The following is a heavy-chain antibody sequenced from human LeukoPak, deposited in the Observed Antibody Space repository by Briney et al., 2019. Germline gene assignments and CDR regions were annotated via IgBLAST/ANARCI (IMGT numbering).Heavy chain of an antibody. V-gene: IGHV4-39*07. CDR3: ARVPVTMVRGVIRGGFDY. D-gene: IGHD3-10*01. CDR1: GGSISSSSYY. CDR2: IYYSGST. J-gene: IGHJ4*02. Sequence: SEALSLTCTASGGSISSSSYYWGWIRQPPGKGLEWIGSIYYSGSTYYNPSLKSRVTISVDTSKNQFSLKLSSVTAADTAVYYCARVPVTMVRGVIRGGFDYWGQGTLVTVSS.